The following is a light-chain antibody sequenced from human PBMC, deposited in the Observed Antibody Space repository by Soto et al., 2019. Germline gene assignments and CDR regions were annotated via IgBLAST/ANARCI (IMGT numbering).Light chain of an antibody. CDR1: QSVSSTY. Sequence: IVLTQSPGTLSLSPGERATLSCRASQSVSSTYLAWYQHKLGQAPRLLIYGASSKASGIPDRFSGSGSGTEFTLTISRLEPEDFAVYYCQQYGSSPRSFGQGTKVDIK. V-gene: IGKV3-20*01. CDR2: GAS. CDR3: QQYGSSPRS. J-gene: IGKJ1*01.